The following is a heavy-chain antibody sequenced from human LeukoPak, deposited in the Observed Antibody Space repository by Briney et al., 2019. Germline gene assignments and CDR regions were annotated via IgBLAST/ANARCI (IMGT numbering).Heavy chain of an antibody. V-gene: IGHV3-23*01. CDR3: AKDPSSSWFGDYFAY. D-gene: IGHD6-13*01. J-gene: IGHJ4*02. Sequence: GGSLRLSCAASGFTFSSYVMSWVRQAPGKGLEWVSGISGSGGSTYYADSVKGRFTISRDNPKNTLYLQMNSLRAEDTAVYYCAKDPSSSWFGDYFAYWGQGTLVTVSS. CDR1: GFTFSSYV. CDR2: ISGSGGST.